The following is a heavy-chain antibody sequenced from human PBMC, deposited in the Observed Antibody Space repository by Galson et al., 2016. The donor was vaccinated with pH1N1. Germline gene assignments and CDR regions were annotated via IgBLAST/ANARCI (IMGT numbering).Heavy chain of an antibody. CDR3: ARTFTERLYGDYISAFDV. V-gene: IGHV4-59*11. D-gene: IGHD4-17*01. Sequence: SETLSLTCIVSGGSISSHSWSWIRQPPGKGLEWIGHVYDSGSTNYNPSLKSRVTILVDTSRNRFSLRLHTVIAADTAIYYCARTFTERLYGDYISAFDVWGQGTRVTVSS. CDR2: VYDSGST. CDR1: GGSISSHS. J-gene: IGHJ3*01.